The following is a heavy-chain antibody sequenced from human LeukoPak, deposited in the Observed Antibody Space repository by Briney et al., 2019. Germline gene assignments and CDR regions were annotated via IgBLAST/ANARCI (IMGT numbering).Heavy chain of an antibody. CDR3: ATLPRGHLFDS. J-gene: IGHJ4*02. D-gene: IGHD3-10*01. CDR1: GDTLTELS. Sequence: GASVKVSCKLSGDTLTELSMHWVRQSPGKGLEWMGGFVPEDGEIIYAQKFQGRVTMTEDTSTDTAYMELSSLRSDDTAVYFCATLPRGHLFDSWGQGTLVTVSS. V-gene: IGHV1-24*01. CDR2: FVPEDGEI.